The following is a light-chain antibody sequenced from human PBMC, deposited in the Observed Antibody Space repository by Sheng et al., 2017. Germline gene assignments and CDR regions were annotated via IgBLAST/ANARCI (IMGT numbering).Light chain of an antibody. V-gene: IGKV3-20*01. Sequence: LVLTQSPGTLSLSPGERVTLSCRASQSVSSSYLAWYQQKPGQAPRLLIYGASSRATGIPDRFSGSGSGTDFTLTISRLEPEDFAVYYCQQYGSSPRTFGQGTKVEVK. CDR1: QSVSSSY. J-gene: IGKJ1*01. CDR2: GAS. CDR3: QQYGSSPRT.